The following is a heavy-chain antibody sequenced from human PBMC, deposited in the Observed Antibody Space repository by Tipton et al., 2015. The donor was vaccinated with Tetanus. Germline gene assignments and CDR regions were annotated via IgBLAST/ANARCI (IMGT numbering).Heavy chain of an antibody. CDR1: GYTFTHYG. CDR3: GRGRGLGPHEYFEH. Sequence: QMQLVQSGAEVKKPGASVKVSCKASGYTFTHYGVNWVRQAPGQELEWMGWISPFNENVDYAEKFKGRLTMTTDRSTATVYMDLRSLRSDDAAIYYCGRGRGLGPHEYFEHWGQGTLVPVSS. V-gene: IGHV1-18*01. J-gene: IGHJ5*02. D-gene: IGHD6-19*01. CDR2: ISPFNENV.